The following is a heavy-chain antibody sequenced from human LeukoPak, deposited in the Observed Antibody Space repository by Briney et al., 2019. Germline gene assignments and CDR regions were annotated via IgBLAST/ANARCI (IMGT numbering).Heavy chain of an antibody. D-gene: IGHD3-3*01. CDR2: ISSSSSTI. V-gene: IGHV3-48*01. CDR3: ARPYITIFGVSDY. CDR1: GFTFSSYS. J-gene: IGHJ4*02. Sequence: GGSLRLSCAASGFTFSSYSMNWVRQAPGKGLEWVSYISSSSSTIYYADSVKGRFTISRDNAKNSLHLQVNSLRAEDTAVYYCARPYITIFGVSDYWGQGTLVTVSS.